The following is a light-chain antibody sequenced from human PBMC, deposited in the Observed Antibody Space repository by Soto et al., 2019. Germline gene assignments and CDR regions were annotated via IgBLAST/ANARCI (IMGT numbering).Light chain of an antibody. CDR3: QQYGSSPPWT. CDR1: QSVSSSY. J-gene: IGKJ1*01. Sequence: EIVLAQSPGTLSLSPGERATLSCRAGQSVSSSYLAWYQHKPGQAPRLLIYGASSRATGIPDRFSGSGSGTDFTLTISRLEPEDFAVYYCQQYGSSPPWTFGQGTKVDIK. V-gene: IGKV3-20*01. CDR2: GAS.